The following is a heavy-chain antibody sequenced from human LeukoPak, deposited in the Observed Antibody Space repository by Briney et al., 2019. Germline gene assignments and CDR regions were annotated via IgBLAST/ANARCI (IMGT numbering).Heavy chain of an antibody. CDR2: ISAYNGNT. CDR3: ARESSSWTFDY. Sequence: ASVKVSCKASGYTFSRYGISWVRQAPGQGLEWMGWISAYNGNTNEAQKLQGRVTMTTDTSTSTAYMELRSLRSDDTAVYRCARESSSWTFDYWGQGTLVTVSS. J-gene: IGHJ4*02. V-gene: IGHV1-18*01. CDR1: GYTFSRYG. D-gene: IGHD6-13*01.